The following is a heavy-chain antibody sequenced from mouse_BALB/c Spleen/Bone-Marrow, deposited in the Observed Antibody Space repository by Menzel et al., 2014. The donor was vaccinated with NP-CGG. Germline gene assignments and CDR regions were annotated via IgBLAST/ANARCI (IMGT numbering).Heavy chain of an antibody. CDR1: GFTFSTYA. CDR2: ISSSGSYT. CDR3: SRLRMITTYFDV. V-gene: IGHV5-9-1*01. Sequence: DVMLVESGGGLAKPGGSLQLSCAASGFTFSTYAMSWVRQTPEKRLEWVATISSSGSYTYYPDGVKGRFTISRDNAKNTLYLQMSSLRSEDTAMFYCSRLRMITTYFDVWGAGTTVTVSS. J-gene: IGHJ1*01. D-gene: IGHD2-4*01.